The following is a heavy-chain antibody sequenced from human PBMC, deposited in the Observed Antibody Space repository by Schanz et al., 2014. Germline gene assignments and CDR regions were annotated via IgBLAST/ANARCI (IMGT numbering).Heavy chain of an antibody. D-gene: IGHD3-3*01. CDR1: HYTFNTYG. CDR3: ARGFDFWDR. Sequence: QGQLVQSGPEVKEPGASVKVSCEASHYTFNTYGLNWVRQAPGQGLEWMGWITAYNGDTNYALKLQGRVTMTTDTSTSTASMELSSLRSEDTAVYYCARGFDFWDRWGQGTLVIVSS. V-gene: IGHV1-18*01. J-gene: IGHJ4*02. CDR2: ITAYNGDT.